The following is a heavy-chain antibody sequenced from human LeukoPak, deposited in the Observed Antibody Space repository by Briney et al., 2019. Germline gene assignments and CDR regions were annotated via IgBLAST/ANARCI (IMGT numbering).Heavy chain of an antibody. CDR1: GDSINSLDL. CDR3: ARDVRYYDNDAFDI. D-gene: IGHD3-22*01. CDR2: MYLSGTT. J-gene: IGHJ3*02. Sequence: SETLSLTCTVSGDSINSLDLWSWVRQPPGKGLEWIGEMYLSGTTHSNPSVKSRVTISIDKSKNQFFLNLSSVTAADTAVYYCARDVRYYDNDAFDIWGQGTMVTVSS. V-gene: IGHV4-4*02.